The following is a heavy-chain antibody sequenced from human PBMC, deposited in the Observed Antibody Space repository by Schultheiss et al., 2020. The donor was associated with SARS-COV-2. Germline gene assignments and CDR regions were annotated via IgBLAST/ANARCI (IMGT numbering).Heavy chain of an antibody. Sequence: GGSLRLSCAASGFTVSSNYMSWVRQAPGKGLEWVSVIYSGGSTYYADSVKGRFTISRDNARNSLYLQMNSLSAEDAAVYYCGQRRYSFAYGFWGQGTLVTVSS. D-gene: IGHD5-18*01. V-gene: IGHV3-53*01. CDR3: GQRRYSFAYGF. CDR1: GFTVSSNY. J-gene: IGHJ4*02. CDR2: IYSGGST.